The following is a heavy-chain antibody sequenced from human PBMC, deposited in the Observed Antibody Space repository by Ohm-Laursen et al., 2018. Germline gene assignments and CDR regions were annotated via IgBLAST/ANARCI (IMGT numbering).Heavy chain of an antibody. CDR3: ARSKGDSWLYYYYGLDV. CDR1: DDSIIGSY. V-gene: IGHV4-59*01. J-gene: IGHJ6*02. D-gene: IGHD6-13*01. Sequence: SETLSLTCSVSDDSIIGSYWSWIRQPPGKGLEWIGYIFYSGSTNYNPSLKSRVTILLDTSKNQFSLQLISVSAADTAVYYCARSKGDSWLYYYYGLDVWGHGTTVRVSS. CDR2: IFYSGST.